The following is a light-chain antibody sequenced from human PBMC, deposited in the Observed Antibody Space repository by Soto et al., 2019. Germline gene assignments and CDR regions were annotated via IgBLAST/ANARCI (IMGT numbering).Light chain of an antibody. CDR3: QKYNSAPRT. CDR1: QDINNY. J-gene: IGKJ1*01. Sequence: DIQMTQSPSSLSASVGDRVTITCRASQDINNYLAWYQQKPGKVPKLLIYAASTLQSGVPSRFSGSGSGTDFTLTISSLQPEDVATYYCQKYNSAPRTFGQGTKVDI. V-gene: IGKV1-27*01. CDR2: AAS.